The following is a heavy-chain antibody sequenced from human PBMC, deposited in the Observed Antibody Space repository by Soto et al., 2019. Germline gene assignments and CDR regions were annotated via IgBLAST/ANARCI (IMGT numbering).Heavy chain of an antibody. D-gene: IGHD3-10*01. V-gene: IGHV3-21*01. CDR2: ISSSSSYI. CDR3: ARATYYYGSGSSTLDY. J-gene: IGHJ4*02. Sequence: PXGSLELSCAASGFTFSSYSMNGVRQAPGKGLEWVSSISSSSSYIYYADSVKGRFTISRDNAKNSLYLQMNSLRAEDTAVYYCARATYYYGSGSSTLDYWGQGTLVTVSS. CDR1: GFTFSSYS.